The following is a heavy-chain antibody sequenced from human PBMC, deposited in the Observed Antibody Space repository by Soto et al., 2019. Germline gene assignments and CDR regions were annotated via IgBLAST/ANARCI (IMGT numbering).Heavy chain of an antibody. J-gene: IGHJ5*02. CDR2: FLYGGNT. V-gene: IGHV4-39*01. CDR1: GGSISSYH. Sequence: PSETLSLTCTVSGGSISSYHWGWIRQPPGKGLVCFGSFLYGGNTYYHPSLKSRVSLSVDTSKNQFSLNLSFVTAADTVFFYCARHGRDEAQSPNSWFAPWGQGTLVTVPS. CDR3: ARHGRDEAQSPNSWFAP.